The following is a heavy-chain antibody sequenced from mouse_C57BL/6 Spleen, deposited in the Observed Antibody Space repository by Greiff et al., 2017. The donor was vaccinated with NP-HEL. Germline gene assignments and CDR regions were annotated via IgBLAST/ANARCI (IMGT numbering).Heavy chain of an antibody. CDR1: GYTFTSYW. CDR2: IDPGNSDT. D-gene: IGHD1-1*01. V-gene: IGHV1-5*01. J-gene: IGHJ1*03. CDR3: TYDSSWYFDV. Sequence: EVQLQQSGTVLARPGASVKMSCKTSGYTFTSYWMHWVKQRPGQGLEWIGAIDPGNSDTSYNQKFKGKAKLTAVTSASTAYMELSSLTNDDAAVYYCTYDSSWYFDVWGTGTTVTVSS.